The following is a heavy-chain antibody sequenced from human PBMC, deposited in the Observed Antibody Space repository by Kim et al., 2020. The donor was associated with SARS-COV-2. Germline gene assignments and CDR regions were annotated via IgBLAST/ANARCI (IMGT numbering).Heavy chain of an antibody. Sequence: GGSLRLSCAASGFTFTSHWMHWVRQAPGKGLVWVSRINTDGSNTSYADSVKGRFTISRDNAKNTLYLQMNSLRAEDTGVYYCARGYCTSISCPYGSDVWGQGTTVTVSS. D-gene: IGHD2-2*01. CDR2: INTDGSNT. CDR1: GFTFTSHW. J-gene: IGHJ6*02. V-gene: IGHV3-74*01. CDR3: ARGYCTSISCPYGSDV.